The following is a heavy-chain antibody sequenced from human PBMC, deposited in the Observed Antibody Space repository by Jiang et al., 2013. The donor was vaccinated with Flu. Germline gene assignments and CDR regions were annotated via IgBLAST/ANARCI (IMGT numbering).Heavy chain of an antibody. CDR1: GGSIRSGGYY. J-gene: IGHJ6*02. CDR2: IFYSGTT. Sequence: GSGLVKPSQTLSLTCSVSGGSIRSGGYYWSWIRQNPGKGLEWIGYIFYSGTTSYNPSLQSRVTISVDTSKNQFSLTLSAVTAADTAVYYCAREESIMVRGVNGMDVWGQGTTVTVSS. D-gene: IGHD3-10*01. V-gene: IGHV4-31*03. CDR3: AREESIMVRGVNGMDV.